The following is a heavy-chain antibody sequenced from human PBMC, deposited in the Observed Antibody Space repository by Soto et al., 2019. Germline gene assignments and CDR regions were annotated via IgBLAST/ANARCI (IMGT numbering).Heavy chain of an antibody. Sequence: SETLSLTCTVSGGSISSYYWSWIRQPPGKGLEWIGYIYYSGSTNYNPSLKSRVTISVDTSKNQFSLKLSSVTAADTAVYYCARATGPTYSSSWYYYYYGMDVWGQGTTVTV. D-gene: IGHD6-13*01. CDR3: ARATGPTYSSSWYYYYYGMDV. J-gene: IGHJ6*02. CDR1: GGSISSYY. CDR2: IYYSGST. V-gene: IGHV4-59*01.